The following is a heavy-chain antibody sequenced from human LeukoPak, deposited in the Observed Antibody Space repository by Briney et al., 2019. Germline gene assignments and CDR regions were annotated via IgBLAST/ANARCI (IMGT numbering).Heavy chain of an antibody. J-gene: IGHJ6*03. D-gene: IGHD6-6*01. CDR2: IYYSGST. V-gene: IGHV4-39*07. Sequence: PSETLSLTCTVSGGSISSGSYYWGWIRQPPGKGLEWIGSIYYSGSTYYNPSLKSRVTISVDTSKNQFSLKLSSVTAADTAVYYCAREGSDIAARYYYYYYMDVWGKGTTVTVSS. CDR3: AREGSDIAARYYYYYYMDV. CDR1: GGSISSGSYY.